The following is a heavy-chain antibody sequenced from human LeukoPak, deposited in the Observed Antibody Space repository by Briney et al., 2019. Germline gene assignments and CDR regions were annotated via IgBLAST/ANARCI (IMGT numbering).Heavy chain of an antibody. CDR1: GYTFTSYD. CDR3: ARGQVYSSSWGDYYYGMDV. J-gene: IGHJ6*02. Sequence: ASVTVSCKASGYTFTSYDINWVRQATGQGLEWMGWMNPNSGNTGYAQKFQGRVTMTRNTSISTAYMELSSLRSEDTAVYYCARGQVYSSSWGDYYYGMDVWGQGTTVTVSS. V-gene: IGHV1-8*01. CDR2: MNPNSGNT. D-gene: IGHD6-13*01.